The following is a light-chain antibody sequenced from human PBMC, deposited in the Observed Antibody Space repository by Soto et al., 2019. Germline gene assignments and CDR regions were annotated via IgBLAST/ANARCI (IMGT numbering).Light chain of an antibody. CDR1: QSVSRN. J-gene: IGKJ1*01. Sequence: EIVMTQSPATLSVSPGERGTLSCRASQSVSRNLAWFQQKPGLAARLLIYGASTRATGIPARFSGSGSGTEFTLTISSLQSEDFAVYFCQQNNNWPRTFGQGTKVEIK. CDR3: QQNNNWPRT. V-gene: IGKV3-15*01. CDR2: GAS.